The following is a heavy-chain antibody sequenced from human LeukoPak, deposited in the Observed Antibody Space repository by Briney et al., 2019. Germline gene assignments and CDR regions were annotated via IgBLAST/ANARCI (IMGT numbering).Heavy chain of an antibody. V-gene: IGHV3-23*01. CDR3: AKHGSSGYTFGNDY. Sequence: PGGSLRLSCAASGFTFSSYAMSWVRQAPGKGLEWVSAISGSGGSTFYADSVKGRFTISRDNSKNTLYPQMNSLRAEDTAVYYCAKHGSSGYTFGNDYWGQGTLVTVSS. D-gene: IGHD3-22*01. CDR1: GFTFSSYA. J-gene: IGHJ4*02. CDR2: ISGSGGST.